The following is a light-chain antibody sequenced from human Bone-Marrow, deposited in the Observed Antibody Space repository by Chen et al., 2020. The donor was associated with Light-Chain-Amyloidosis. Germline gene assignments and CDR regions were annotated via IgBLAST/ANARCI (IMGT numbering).Light chain of an antibody. CDR3: QSADSSGTYEVI. Sequence: SYDLTQPPSLSVSPGQPARIPCSGDDLPTKYAYWYQQKPGQAPVLVIHRDTERPSGISERFSGSSSGTTATLTISGVQAEDEADYHCQSADSSGTYEVIFGGGTKLTVL. CDR1: DLPTKY. CDR2: RDT. V-gene: IGLV3-25*03. J-gene: IGLJ2*01.